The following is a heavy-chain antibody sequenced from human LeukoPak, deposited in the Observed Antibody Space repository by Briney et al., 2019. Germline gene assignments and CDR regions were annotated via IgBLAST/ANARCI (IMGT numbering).Heavy chain of an antibody. V-gene: IGHV1-18*01. J-gene: IGHJ6*03. CDR3: ARAVGLRFLEWLSRPDYYYYYMDV. Sequence: EASVKVSCKASGYTFTSYGISWVRQAPGQGLEWMGWISAYNGNTNYAQKLQGRVTMTTDTSTSTAYMELRSLRSDDTAVYYCARAVGLRFLEWLSRPDYYYYYMDVWGKGTTVTVSS. D-gene: IGHD3-3*01. CDR1: GYTFTSYG. CDR2: ISAYNGNT.